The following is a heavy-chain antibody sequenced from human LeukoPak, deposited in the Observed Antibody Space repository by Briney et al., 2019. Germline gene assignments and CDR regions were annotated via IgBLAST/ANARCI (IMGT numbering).Heavy chain of an antibody. CDR3: ARDLVKQLSYYFDY. Sequence: GGSLRLSCAASGFTFSSYSMNWVRQAPGKGLEWVSSISSSSSYIYYADSVKGRFTISRDNAKNSLYLQMNSLRAEDTAVYYCARDLVKQLSYYFDYWGQGTLVTVSS. V-gene: IGHV3-21*01. CDR1: GFTFSSYS. J-gene: IGHJ4*02. CDR2: ISSSSSYI. D-gene: IGHD6-6*01.